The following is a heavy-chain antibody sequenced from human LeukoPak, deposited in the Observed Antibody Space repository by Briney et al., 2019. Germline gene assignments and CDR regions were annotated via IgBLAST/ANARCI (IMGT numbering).Heavy chain of an antibody. J-gene: IGHJ3*02. D-gene: IGHD3-10*01. CDR3: ARSGGTMVRGRPAPDGFDI. CDR2: ISYDGSNK. CDR1: GFTFSSYS. Sequence: GGSLSLSCAASGFTFSSYSMNWVRQAPGKGLEWVAVISYDGSNKYYADSVKGRFTISRDNSKNTLYLQMNSLRAEDTAVYYCARSGGTMVRGRPAPDGFDIWGQGTMVTVSS. V-gene: IGHV3-30*03.